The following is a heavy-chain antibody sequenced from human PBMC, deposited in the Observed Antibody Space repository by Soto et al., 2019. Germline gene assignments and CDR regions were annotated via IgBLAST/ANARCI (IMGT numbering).Heavy chain of an antibody. D-gene: IGHD3-16*01. Sequence: ASVKVSCKASGYTFTSYGISWVRQAPGQGLEWMGWISAYNGNTNYAQKLQGRVTMTTDTSTSTAYMELRSLRSDDTAVYYCARLESFGGGSHYMDVWGKGTTVTVSS. CDR3: ARLESFGGGSHYMDV. CDR1: GYTFTSYG. J-gene: IGHJ6*03. V-gene: IGHV1-18*01. CDR2: ISAYNGNT.